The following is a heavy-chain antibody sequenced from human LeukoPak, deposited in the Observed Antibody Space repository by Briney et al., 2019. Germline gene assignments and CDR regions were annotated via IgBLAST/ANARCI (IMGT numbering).Heavy chain of an antibody. CDR2: IGGGGFNT. J-gene: IGHJ4*02. CDR3: AKDNFGLVQYCFDS. Sequence: GGSLRLSCVASGFTFTDYAMSWVRQAPGKGLEWVSSIGGGGFNTHYADSVKGRFSISRDTSTNTLYLEMNSLRADDSALYYCAKDNFGLVQYCFDSWGQGTLVTVSS. CDR1: GFTFTDYA. V-gene: IGHV3-23*01. D-gene: IGHD2/OR15-2a*01.